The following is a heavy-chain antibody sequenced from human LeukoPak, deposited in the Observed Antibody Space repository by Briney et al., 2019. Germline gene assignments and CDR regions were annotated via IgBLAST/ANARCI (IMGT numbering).Heavy chain of an antibody. Sequence: ASVKVSCKASGYTFTSYGISWVRQAPGQGLEWMGWIGAYNGNTNYAQKLQGRVTMTTDTSTSTAYMELRSLRSDDTAVYYCARDNIVVVPAGVYYFDYWGQGTLVTVSS. CDR1: GYTFTSYG. J-gene: IGHJ4*02. D-gene: IGHD2-2*01. CDR3: ARDNIVVVPAGVYYFDY. CDR2: IGAYNGNT. V-gene: IGHV1-18*01.